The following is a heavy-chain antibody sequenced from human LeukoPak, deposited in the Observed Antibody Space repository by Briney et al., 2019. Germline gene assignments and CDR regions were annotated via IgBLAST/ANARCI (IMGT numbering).Heavy chain of an antibody. CDR3: ARDDSVATVSCFDY. V-gene: IGHV1-18*01. J-gene: IGHJ4*02. CDR2: ISAYNGNT. D-gene: IGHD5-12*01. Sequence: ASVKVSCKASGYTFTSYGISWVRQAPGQGLEWMGWISAYNGNTNYAQKLQGRVTMTTDTSTSKAYMELRSLRSDDTAVYYCARDDSVATVSCFDYWGQGTLVTVSS. CDR1: GYTFTSYG.